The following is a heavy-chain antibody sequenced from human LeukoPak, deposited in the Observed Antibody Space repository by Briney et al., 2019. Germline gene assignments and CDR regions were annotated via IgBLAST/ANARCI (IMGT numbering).Heavy chain of an antibody. J-gene: IGHJ5*02. CDR3: ARDAHNGYEFHDWFDP. CDR2: INPNSGGT. Sequence: EASVKVSCKASGYTFTDYYIHWVRQAPGQGLEWMGWINPNSGGTKYAQKFQGRVTIPTDTSISTAYMEMSRLTSDDTAVYYCARDAHNGYEFHDWFDPWGQGALVTVSS. V-gene: IGHV1-2*02. D-gene: IGHD5-12*01. CDR1: GYTFTDYY.